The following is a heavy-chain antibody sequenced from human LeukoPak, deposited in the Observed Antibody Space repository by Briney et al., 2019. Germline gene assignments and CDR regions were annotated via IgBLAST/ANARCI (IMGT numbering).Heavy chain of an antibody. Sequence: PSETLSLTCTVSGGSISSSSYYWGWIRQPPGKGLEWIGSIYYSGSTYYNPSLKSRVTISVDTSKNQFSLKLSSVTAADTAVYYCARPRYSSSSHFVDYWGQGTLVTVSS. D-gene: IGHD6-6*01. V-gene: IGHV4-39*01. J-gene: IGHJ4*02. CDR2: IYYSGST. CDR1: GGSISSSSYY. CDR3: ARPRYSSSSHFVDY.